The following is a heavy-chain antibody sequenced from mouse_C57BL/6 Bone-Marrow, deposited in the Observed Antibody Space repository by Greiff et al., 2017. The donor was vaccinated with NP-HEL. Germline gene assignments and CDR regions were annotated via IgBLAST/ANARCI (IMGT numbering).Heavy chain of an antibody. CDR3: ARHRGITTVEKDFDD. Sequence: EVHLVESGGDLVKPGGSLKLSCAASGFTFSSYGMSWVRQTPDKRLEWVATISSGGSYTYYPDSVKGRFTISRDNAKNTLYLQMSSLKSEDTAMYYCARHRGITTVEKDFDDWGQGTTLTVSS. CDR1: GFTFSSYG. D-gene: IGHD1-1*01. J-gene: IGHJ2*01. V-gene: IGHV5-6*01. CDR2: ISSGGSYT.